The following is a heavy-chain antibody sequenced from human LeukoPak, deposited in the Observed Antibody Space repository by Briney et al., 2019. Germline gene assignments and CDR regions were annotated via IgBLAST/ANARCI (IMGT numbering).Heavy chain of an antibody. D-gene: IGHD3-16*02. V-gene: IGHV4-59*08. CDR1: GGSIRSEH. CDR3: ARVRGLGVITPYLYY. CDR2: ISYRGST. J-gene: IGHJ4*02. Sequence: KPSETLSDTCTVSGGSIRSEHWSWIRQPPGKGLELIGCISYRGSTKYNPSLKSRVTISVDTSKNHFSLKLSSVTAADTAVYYCARVRGLGVITPYLYYWGQGPLVTVSS.